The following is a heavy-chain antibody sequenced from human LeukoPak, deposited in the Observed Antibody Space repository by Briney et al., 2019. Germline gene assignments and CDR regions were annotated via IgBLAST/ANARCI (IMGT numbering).Heavy chain of an antibody. Sequence: GGSLRLSCAASGFTFSSYTMKWARQAPGKGPEWVSTISGSGAVTYYADSVKGRFTISRDNSKGTLFLQMNGLRAEDTAVYYCARVRGAYYFDYWGQGTLVTVSS. CDR3: ARVRGAYYFDY. D-gene: IGHD3-10*01. CDR1: GFTFSSYT. J-gene: IGHJ4*02. CDR2: ISGSGAVT. V-gene: IGHV3-23*01.